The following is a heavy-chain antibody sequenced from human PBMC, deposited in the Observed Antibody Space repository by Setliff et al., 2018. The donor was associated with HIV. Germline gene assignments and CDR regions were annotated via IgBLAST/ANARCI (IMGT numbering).Heavy chain of an antibody. V-gene: IGHV3-30*02. CDR3: ARGNFGAAIRLQAFDL. J-gene: IGHJ3*01. CDR2: IRYDGSNK. Sequence: GGSLRLSCAASGFTFSHYGMHWVRQAPGKGLEWVAFIRYDGSNKYYADSVKGRFTTSRDNAKNSLYLQMNSLRAEDTAVYYCARGNFGAAIRLQAFDLWGRGTKVTVSS. D-gene: IGHD3-3*01. CDR1: GFTFSHYG.